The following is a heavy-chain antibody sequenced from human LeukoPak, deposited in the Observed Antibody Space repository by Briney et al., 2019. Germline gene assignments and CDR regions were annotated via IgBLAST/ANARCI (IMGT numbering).Heavy chain of an antibody. CDR1: GFTFSSYA. J-gene: IGHJ4*02. D-gene: IGHD3-10*01. Sequence: GKSLRLSCGASGFTFSSYAMHWVRQAPGKGLEWVGFIRSKAYGGTTEYAASVKGRFTISRDDSKSIAYLQMNSLKTEDTAVYYCTRSYMVRGVIITNDYWGQGTLVTVSS. CDR2: IRSKAYGGTT. V-gene: IGHV3-49*04. CDR3: TRSYMVRGVIITNDY.